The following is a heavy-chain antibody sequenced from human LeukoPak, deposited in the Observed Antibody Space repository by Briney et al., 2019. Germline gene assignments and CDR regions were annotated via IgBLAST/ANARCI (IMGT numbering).Heavy chain of an antibody. CDR3: ASRDDYYHSSPLGH. CDR1: GDSISSSNW. D-gene: IGHD3-22*01. Sequence: PSGTLSLTCAGSGDSISSSNWCSWVRQPPGKGLEWSGETYHSGSTNYNPSLKSRVTISVDKSKNQFSLKLSSVTAADTAVYYCASRDDYYHSSPLGHWGQGSLVTVSS. V-gene: IGHV4-4*02. CDR2: TYHSGST. J-gene: IGHJ1*01.